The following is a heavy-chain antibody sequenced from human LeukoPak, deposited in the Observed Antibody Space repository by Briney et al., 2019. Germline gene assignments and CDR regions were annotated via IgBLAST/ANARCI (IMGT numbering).Heavy chain of an antibody. Sequence: SETLSLTCTVSGGSIGSGSYYWSWIRQPAGKGLEWIGRIYTSGSTNYNPSLKSRVTISVDTSKNQFSLNLRSVTTADTAVYYCASSAGDFWSPSVGYFDYWGQGIKVTLSS. V-gene: IGHV4-61*02. J-gene: IGHJ4*02. CDR3: ASSAGDFWSPSVGYFDY. CDR1: GGSIGSGSYY. CDR2: IYTSGST. D-gene: IGHD3-3*01.